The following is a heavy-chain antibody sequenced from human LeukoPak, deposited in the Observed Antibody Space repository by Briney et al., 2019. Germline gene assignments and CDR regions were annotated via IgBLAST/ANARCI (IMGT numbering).Heavy chain of an antibody. CDR1: GFTFSSYG. CDR3: ARDRVAYSSSWYNYYYGMDV. Sequence: PGGSLRLSCAASGFTFSSYGMHWVRQAPGKGLEWVAVIWYDGSNKYYADSVKGRFTISRDNSKNTLYLQMNSLRAEDTAVYYCARDRVAYSSSWYNYYYGMDVWGQGTTVTVSS. D-gene: IGHD6-13*01. CDR2: IWYDGSNK. V-gene: IGHV3-33*01. J-gene: IGHJ6*02.